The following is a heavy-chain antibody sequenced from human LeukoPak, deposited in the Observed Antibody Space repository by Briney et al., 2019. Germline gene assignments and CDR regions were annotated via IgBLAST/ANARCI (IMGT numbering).Heavy chain of an antibody. CDR1: GFTFSSYA. Sequence: AGGSLRLSCVASGFTFSSYAMSWVRQAPGKGLEWVSTMSGSGGSAYYADSVKGRFTISRDNSKNTLYLQINSLRADDTAVYYCAKGKYCSTASCYVAGGYYYYFYMDVWGRGTTVTVSS. CDR3: AKGKYCSTASCYVAGGYYYYFYMDV. V-gene: IGHV3-23*01. J-gene: IGHJ6*03. D-gene: IGHD2-2*01. CDR2: MSGSGGSA.